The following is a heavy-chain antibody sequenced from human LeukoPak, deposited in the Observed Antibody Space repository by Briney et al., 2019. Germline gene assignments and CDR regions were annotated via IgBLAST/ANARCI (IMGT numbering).Heavy chain of an antibody. J-gene: IGHJ4*02. CDR1: GFIFSSYG. V-gene: IGHV3-30*02. D-gene: IGHD6-19*01. Sequence: GGSLRLSCAASGFIFSSYGMHWVRQAPGKGLEWVAFIRYDGSNTYYADSVKGRFTISRDNSKNTLYLQMNSLRGEDTAVYYCARDSGWYGNFDYWGQGTLVTVSS. CDR3: ARDSGWYGNFDY. CDR2: IRYDGSNT.